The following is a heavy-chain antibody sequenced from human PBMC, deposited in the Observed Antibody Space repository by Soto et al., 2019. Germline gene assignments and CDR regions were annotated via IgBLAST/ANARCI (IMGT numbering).Heavy chain of an antibody. CDR3: ASKAACGGDCYAFDS. D-gene: IGHD2-21*02. V-gene: IGHV1-69*06. CDR1: GGTFSSNT. Sequence: QVQLVQSGAEVKKPGSSVKISCKASGGTFSSNTINWVRQAAGQGLEWMGWIIPTFGTANYAQKFQGRVTITADKSTNTEYMELSSLTSEDTAGYYCASKAACGGDCYAFDSWGQGTLVTVSS. J-gene: IGHJ4*02. CDR2: IIPTFGTA.